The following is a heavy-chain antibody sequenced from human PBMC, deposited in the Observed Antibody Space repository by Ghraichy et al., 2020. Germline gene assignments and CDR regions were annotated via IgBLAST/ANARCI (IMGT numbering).Heavy chain of an antibody. CDR1: GFTFSDYY. Sequence: GGSLRLSCAASGFTFSDYYMSWIRQAPGKGLEWVSYISSSGSTIYYADSVKGRFTISRDNAKNSLYLQMNSLRAEDTAVYYCARDGMVRGVTQHEDEYYYYYGMDVWGQGTTVTVSS. J-gene: IGHJ6*02. CDR2: ISSSGSTI. CDR3: ARDGMVRGVTQHEDEYYYYYGMDV. V-gene: IGHV3-11*01. D-gene: IGHD3-10*01.